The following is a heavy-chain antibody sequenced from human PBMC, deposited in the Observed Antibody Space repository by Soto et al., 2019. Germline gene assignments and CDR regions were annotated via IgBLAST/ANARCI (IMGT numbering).Heavy chain of an antibody. CDR2: IYYSGST. V-gene: IGHV4-59*01. Sequence: SETLSLTCTVSGGSISSYYWSWIRQPPGKGLEWIGYIYYSGSTNYNPSLKSRVTISVDTSKNQFSLKLSSVTAADTAVYYCARVSQSRGYGDYHFDYWGQGALVTVSS. CDR3: ARVSQSRGYGDYHFDY. D-gene: IGHD4-17*01. J-gene: IGHJ4*02. CDR1: GGSISSYY.